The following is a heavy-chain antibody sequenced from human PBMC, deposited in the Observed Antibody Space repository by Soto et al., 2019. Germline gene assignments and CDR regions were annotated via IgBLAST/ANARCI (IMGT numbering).Heavy chain of an antibody. J-gene: IGHJ5*02. CDR3: ARAGYSYGYDWFDP. V-gene: IGHV4-38-2*01. CDR2: IFHTGTT. Sequence: SDTLSLTCAVSDDSITWIYHWAWIRPPPGRSLEWIASIFHTGTTYYTPSLKSRVTISVDTSKNQFSLRLSSVTAADSAVYYCARAGYSYGYDWFDPWGQGTLVTVS. CDR1: DDSITWIYH. D-gene: IGHD5-18*01.